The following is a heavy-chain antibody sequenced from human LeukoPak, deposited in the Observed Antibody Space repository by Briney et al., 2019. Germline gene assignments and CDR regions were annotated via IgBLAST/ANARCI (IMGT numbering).Heavy chain of an antibody. D-gene: IGHD6-13*01. J-gene: IGHJ5*02. CDR2: IYYSGST. Sequence: SETLSLTCTVSGGSISSGDYYWSWIRQPPGKGLEWIGYIYYSGSTYYNPSLKSRVTISVDTSKNQFSLKLSSVTAADTAVYYCARGIAAAGTGGSWFDPWGQGTLVTVSS. CDR3: ARGIAAAGTGGSWFDP. CDR1: GGSISSGDYY. V-gene: IGHV4-30-4*01.